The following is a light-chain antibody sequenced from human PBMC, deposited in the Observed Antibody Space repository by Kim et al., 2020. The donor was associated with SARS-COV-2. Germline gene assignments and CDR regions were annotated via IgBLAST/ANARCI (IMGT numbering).Light chain of an antibody. V-gene: IGKV3-15*01. Sequence: VSPGERVPRSCRGSQSVALLAWYQQKPGQAPRLVIHGASTRATGIPARFSGSGSETEFTLTISSLQSEDFAIYYCQQYNEWPSTFGQGTRLEIK. J-gene: IGKJ5*01. CDR1: QSVALL. CDR3: QQYNEWPST. CDR2: GAS.